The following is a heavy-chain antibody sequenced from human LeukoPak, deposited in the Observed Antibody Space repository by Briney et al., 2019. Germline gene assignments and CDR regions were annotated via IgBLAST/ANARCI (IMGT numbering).Heavy chain of an antibody. V-gene: IGHV1-46*01. CDR3: ARDSGSYSGFDY. CDR1: GYTFTSYY. CDR2: INPSTAAT. J-gene: IGHJ4*02. D-gene: IGHD1-26*01. Sequence: ASVTVSCKASGYTFTSYYMHWVRQAPGQGLEWMGIINPSTAATSYAQKFQGRVTMTRDTSTSTVYMELSSLRSEDTAVYYCARDSGSYSGFDYWGQGILVTVSS.